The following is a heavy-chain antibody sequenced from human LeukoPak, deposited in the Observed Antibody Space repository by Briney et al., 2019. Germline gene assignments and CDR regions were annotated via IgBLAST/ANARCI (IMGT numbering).Heavy chain of an antibody. Sequence: GGSLRLSCAASGFTFNTYGMTWVRQAPGKGLEWVSYISSRSSTIFYADSVKGRFTISRDNAKNSLFLQMNSLRAEDTAVYYCARETRSAWEFEYWGQGTLVTVSS. J-gene: IGHJ4*02. D-gene: IGHD1-26*01. CDR2: ISSRSSTI. V-gene: IGHV3-48*04. CDR3: ARETRSAWEFEY. CDR1: GFTFNTYG.